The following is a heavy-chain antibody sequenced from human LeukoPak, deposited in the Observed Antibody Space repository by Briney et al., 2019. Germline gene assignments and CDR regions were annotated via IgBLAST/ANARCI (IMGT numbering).Heavy chain of an antibody. J-gene: IGHJ4*02. D-gene: IGHD1-14*01. CDR3: ARVEPNTLFDN. V-gene: IGHV1-2*02. CDR2: INPNSGVT. Sequence: GASVKVSCKASGYTFSYYYIHWVRQAPGQGLEWMGWINPNSGVTNYAQKFQGRVTVTRDTSISTAYMELSSLRSDDTAVYYCARVEPNTLFDNWGQGTLVTVSS. CDR1: GYTFSYYY.